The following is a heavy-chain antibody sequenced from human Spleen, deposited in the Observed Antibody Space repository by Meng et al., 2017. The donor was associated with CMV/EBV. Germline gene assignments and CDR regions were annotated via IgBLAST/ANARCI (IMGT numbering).Heavy chain of an antibody. Sequence: ASVKVSCKASGYGFSNFGITWVRQAPGYGLEWMGWISAYNGKTNHAQKFQGRVTMTTDTSTSTAYMELRSLRSDDTAVYYCARRIAAIGPLWYLDSWGQGTLVTVSS. J-gene: IGHJ4*02. V-gene: IGHV1-18*01. CDR1: GYGFSNFG. CDR2: ISAYNGKT. D-gene: IGHD6-13*01. CDR3: ARRIAAIGPLWYLDS.